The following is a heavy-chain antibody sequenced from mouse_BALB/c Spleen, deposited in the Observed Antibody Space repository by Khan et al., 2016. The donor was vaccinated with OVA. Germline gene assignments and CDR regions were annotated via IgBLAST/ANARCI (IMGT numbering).Heavy chain of an antibody. CDR2: ISYSDST. CDR3: ARGNYYGYYFDY. D-gene: IGHD1-1*01. J-gene: IGHJ2*01. CDR1: GYSITSNYA. V-gene: IGHV3-2*02. Sequence: EVKLEVSGPGLVKPSQSLSLTCTVTGYSITSNYAWNWIRQFPGNKLEWMGYISYSDSTSYNTSLKSRISITRDTSQNQFFLQLNSVTTEDTATYYCARGNYYGYYFDYWGQGTTLTVSS.